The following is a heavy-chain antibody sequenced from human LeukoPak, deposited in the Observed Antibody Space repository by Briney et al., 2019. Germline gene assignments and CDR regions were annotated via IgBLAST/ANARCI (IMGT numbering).Heavy chain of an antibody. CDR2: SRNKAHSYST. J-gene: IGHJ2*01. CDR1: GFTFSDHY. CDR3: VRGHNSFDL. Sequence: PGGSLRLSCVVSGFTFSDHYMDWVRQAPGQGLEWVGRSRNKAHSYSTEYAASVKGRFTISRDDSKNSLYLQMNSLQIEDTAVYFCVRGHNSFDLWGRGTLVTVSS. D-gene: IGHD1-14*01. V-gene: IGHV3-72*01.